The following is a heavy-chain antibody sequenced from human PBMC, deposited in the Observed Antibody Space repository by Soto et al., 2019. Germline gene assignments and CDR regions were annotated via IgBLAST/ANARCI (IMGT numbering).Heavy chain of an antibody. CDR3: VGGYSSSWGMDV. V-gene: IGHV3-74*01. J-gene: IGHJ6*02. CDR1: GFTFSSYW. CDR2: INSDARST. Sequence: EVQLVESGGGLVQPGGSLRLSCVASGFTFSSYWMHWVRQAPGKGLVWVSRINSDARSTTYADSVSGRFTISRDNAKNTIYLQMSSLRAEDTAVYYCVGGYSSSWGMDVWGQGTTVTVSS. D-gene: IGHD6-13*01.